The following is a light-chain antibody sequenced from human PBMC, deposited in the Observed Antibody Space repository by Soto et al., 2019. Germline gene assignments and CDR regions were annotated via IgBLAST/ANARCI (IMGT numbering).Light chain of an antibody. Sequence: SYELTQPPSVSVAPGKTARITCGGNNIGSKSVHWYQQKPGQAPVLVIYYDSDRPSGIPERFSGSNSGNTATLTISRVEAGDEADYYCQVWDSSSDQLVVFGGGTKVTVL. CDR1: NIGSKS. V-gene: IGLV3-21*04. CDR3: QVWDSSSDQLVV. CDR2: YDS. J-gene: IGLJ2*01.